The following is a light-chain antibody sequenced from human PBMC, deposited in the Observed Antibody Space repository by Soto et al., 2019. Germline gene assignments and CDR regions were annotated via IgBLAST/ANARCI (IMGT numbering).Light chain of an antibody. CDR3: SSYSGSTAFYV. J-gene: IGLJ1*01. Sequence: QSVLTQPASVSGSPGQSITISCTGTSSDVGGYNYVSWYQQHPGKAPKLIIYEVSNRPSGVSNRFSASKSGNTASLTISGLQAEDEADYHCSSYSGSTAFYVFGTGTKLTVL. CDR2: EVS. V-gene: IGLV2-14*01. CDR1: SSDVGGYNY.